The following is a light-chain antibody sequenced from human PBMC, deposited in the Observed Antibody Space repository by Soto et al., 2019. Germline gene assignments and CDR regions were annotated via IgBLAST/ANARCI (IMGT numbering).Light chain of an antibody. CDR1: QSSSSY. V-gene: IGKV1-39*01. CDR3: QQSYSTPPYT. J-gene: IGKJ2*01. CDR2: AAS. Sequence: DIQMTQSPSSLSASVGDRVTITCRASQSSSSYLNWYQQNPGKAPKLLIYAASSLQSGVPSRFSGSGSGTDFTLTIISLQPEDFATYYCQQSYSTPPYTFGQGTKLEIK.